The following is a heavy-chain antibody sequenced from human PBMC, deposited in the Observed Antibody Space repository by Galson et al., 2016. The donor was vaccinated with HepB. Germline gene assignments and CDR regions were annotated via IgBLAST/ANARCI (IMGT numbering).Heavy chain of an antibody. CDR1: CYIFASYG. V-gene: IGHV1-18*04. Sequence: VQVSCKASCYIFASYGISWVGQAPGQGLEWMGWISPNAGNTNYAENLQGRVTMTTDTSTRTAYMQLRSLRADDTAVYFCARDWSGEEQVISDYWGQGTLVTVSS. CDR2: ISPNAGNT. J-gene: IGHJ4*02. CDR3: ARDWSGEEQVISDY. D-gene: IGHD7-27*01.